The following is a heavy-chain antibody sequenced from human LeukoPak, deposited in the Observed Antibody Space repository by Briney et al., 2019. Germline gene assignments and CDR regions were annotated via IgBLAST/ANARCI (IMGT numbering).Heavy chain of an antibody. D-gene: IGHD6-19*01. J-gene: IGHJ4*02. V-gene: IGHV1-2*02. CDR2: INPNSGGT. Sequence: ASVKVSCKASGYKFTAYYMHWVRQAPGQGLEWMGWINPNSGGTNYAQKFQGRVTMTRDTSISTAYMELSRLRSDDTAVYYCARGRGYSSGPVGYWGQGTLVTVSS. CDR3: ARGRGYSSGPVGY. CDR1: GYKFTAYY.